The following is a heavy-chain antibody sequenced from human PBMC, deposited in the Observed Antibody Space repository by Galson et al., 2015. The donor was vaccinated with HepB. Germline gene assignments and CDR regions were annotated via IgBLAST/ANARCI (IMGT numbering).Heavy chain of an antibody. CDR1: GGSISSGGYS. CDR3: ARGDGNYYDSSGYHLRPNWYFDL. J-gene: IGHJ2*01. Sequence: TLSLTCAVSGGSISSGGYSWSWIRQPPGKGLEWIGYIYYSGSTYYNPSLKSRVTISVDTSKNQFSLKLSSVTAADTAVYYCARGDGNYYDSSGYHLRPNWYFDLWGRDTLVTVSS. V-gene: IGHV4-30-4*07. CDR2: IYYSGST. D-gene: IGHD3-22*01.